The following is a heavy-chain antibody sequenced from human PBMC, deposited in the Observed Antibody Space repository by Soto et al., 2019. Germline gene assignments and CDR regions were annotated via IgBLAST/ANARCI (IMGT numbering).Heavy chain of an antibody. CDR3: ARGGSSDWQVALDI. Sequence: SETLSLTCTVSGGSISSDDYYWSWIRQPPGKGLEWIGYISYSGSTYYNPSLKSRVSISVDMSKNQFSLRLTSVTAADTAVYYCARGGSSDWQVALDIWGQGTMVTVSS. CDR2: ISYSGST. CDR1: GGSISSDDYY. J-gene: IGHJ3*02. D-gene: IGHD6-19*01. V-gene: IGHV4-30-4*01.